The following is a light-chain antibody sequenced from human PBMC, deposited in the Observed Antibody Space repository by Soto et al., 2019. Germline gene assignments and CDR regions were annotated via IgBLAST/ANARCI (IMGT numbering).Light chain of an antibody. CDR1: QNVNTY. V-gene: IGKV3-11*01. J-gene: IGKJ4*01. CDR2: DAS. CDR3: QQRRNWPLT. Sequence: EIVLTQSPATLSLSPGERATLSCRASQNVNTYLAWYQQKPGQAPRLLIYDASNRATGIPARFSGSGSGADFTLTISSLEPEDFAVYYCQQRRNWPLTFGGGTKVEIK.